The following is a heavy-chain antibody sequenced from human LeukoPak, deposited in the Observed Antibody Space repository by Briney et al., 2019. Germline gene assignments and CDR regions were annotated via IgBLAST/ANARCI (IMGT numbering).Heavy chain of an antibody. CDR2: INPNSGGT. J-gene: IGHJ4*02. CDR3: ARDLDRASSSTSCHGF. V-gene: IGHV1-2*02. D-gene: IGHD2-2*01. CDR1: GYTFIGYS. Sequence: EASVNVSCKASGYTFIGYSMHWVRQAPGQGLEWMGWINPNSGGTNYAQKFQGRVTMTRDTSISTAYMELSRLRSDDTAVYYCARDLDRASSSTSCHGFWGQGTLVTVSS.